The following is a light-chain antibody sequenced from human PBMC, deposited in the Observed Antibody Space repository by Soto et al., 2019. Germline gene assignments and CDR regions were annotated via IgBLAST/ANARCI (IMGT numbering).Light chain of an antibody. V-gene: IGKV3-20*01. Sequence: VLTKSPATLSLSAWEKHTLSCRPSQSVSSSYLAWYQQKPGQAPKVLIYRASSRATGIPDRFSGSGSGTDFTLTISRLEPEDFAVYYCQQYGSSPLTFGGGTKVDIK. CDR1: QSVSSSY. J-gene: IGKJ4*01. CDR2: RAS. CDR3: QQYGSSPLT.